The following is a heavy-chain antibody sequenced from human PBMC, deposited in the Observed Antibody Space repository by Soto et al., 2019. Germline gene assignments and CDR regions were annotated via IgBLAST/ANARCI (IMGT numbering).Heavy chain of an antibody. Sequence: SETLSLTCTVSGGSISSSSYYWGWIRQPPGKGLEWIGSIYYSGSTYYNPSLKSRVTISVDTSKNQFSLKLSSVTAADTAVYYCARHPPEQQLLIYYGMDVWGQGTTVTVSS. CDR2: IYYSGST. D-gene: IGHD6-13*01. CDR3: ARHPPEQQLLIYYGMDV. V-gene: IGHV4-39*01. CDR1: GGSISSSSYY. J-gene: IGHJ6*02.